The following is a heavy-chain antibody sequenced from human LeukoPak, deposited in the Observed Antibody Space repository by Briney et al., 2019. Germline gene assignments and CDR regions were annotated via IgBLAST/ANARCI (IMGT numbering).Heavy chain of an antibody. J-gene: IGHJ3*02. V-gene: IGHV5-51*01. Sequence: KSGESLKISCKGSGYSFTSYWIGWVRQMPGKGLEWMGIIYPGDSDTRYSPSFQGQVTISADKSVSTAYLLWSSLKASDTAMYYCARPGNMYYYDSSGYYHDAFDIWGQGTMVTVSS. D-gene: IGHD3-22*01. CDR3: ARPGNMYYYDSSGYYHDAFDI. CDR2: IYPGDSDT. CDR1: GYSFTSYW.